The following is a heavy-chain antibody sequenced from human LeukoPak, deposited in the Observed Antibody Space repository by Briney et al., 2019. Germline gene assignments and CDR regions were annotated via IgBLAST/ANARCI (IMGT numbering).Heavy chain of an antibody. Sequence: GGSLRLSCAASGFTFSSYDMHWVRQAPGKGLEWVAFMQYDGNNRYYADSVKGRFTISRDNSKNMLYLQMNTLKTEDTAVYYCAQDIQLWDRFDYWGQGTLVTVSS. CDR3: AQDIQLWDRFDY. V-gene: IGHV3-30*02. CDR1: GFTFSSYD. CDR2: MQYDGNNR. J-gene: IGHJ4*02. D-gene: IGHD5-18*01.